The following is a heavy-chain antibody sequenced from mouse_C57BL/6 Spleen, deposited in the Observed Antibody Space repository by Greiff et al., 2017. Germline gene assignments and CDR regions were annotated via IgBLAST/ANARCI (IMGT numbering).Heavy chain of an antibody. CDR2: IYPGDGDT. CDR3: ARWTTVVAPYFDY. J-gene: IGHJ2*01. D-gene: IGHD1-1*01. V-gene: IGHV1-82*01. Sequence: VQLQQSGPELVKPGASVKISCKASGYAFSSSWMNWVKQRPGKGLEWIGRIYPGDGDTNYNGNFKGKSTLTVDNSSSTAYMQLSSLTSEDSAVYYCARWTTVVAPYFDYWGQGTTLTVSA. CDR1: GYAFSSSW.